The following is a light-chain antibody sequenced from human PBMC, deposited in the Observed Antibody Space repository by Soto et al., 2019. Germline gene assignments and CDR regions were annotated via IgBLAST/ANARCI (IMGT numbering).Light chain of an antibody. CDR2: DDN. CDR3: QVWDSSSDHRNV. J-gene: IGLJ6*01. V-gene: IGLV3-21*04. Sequence: SSELTHPPSVSVDPGKTARITCGGKNIGSKSVHWYQQKPGQAPVVVIYDDNDRPSGIPERFSGSNFGNTATLTISRVEAGDEADYYCQVWDSSSDHRNVFGSGTQLTVL. CDR1: NIGSKS.